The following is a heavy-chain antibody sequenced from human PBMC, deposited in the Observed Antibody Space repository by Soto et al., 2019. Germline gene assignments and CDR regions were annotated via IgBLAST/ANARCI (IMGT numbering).Heavy chain of an antibody. J-gene: IGHJ4*02. V-gene: IGHV1-46*01. CDR2: INPSGGST. Sequence: QVQLVQSGAEVKKPGASVKISCKASGYTFTSYYMHWVRQAPGQGLEWMGIINPSGGSTNYARKLQGRDAMTRDTSTSTVYMELNSLRSEDTAVYYCARPPYPGCINAVCYPLYYWGQGTLVTVSS. CDR3: ARPPYPGCINAVCYPLYY. CDR1: GYTFTSYY. D-gene: IGHD2-8*01.